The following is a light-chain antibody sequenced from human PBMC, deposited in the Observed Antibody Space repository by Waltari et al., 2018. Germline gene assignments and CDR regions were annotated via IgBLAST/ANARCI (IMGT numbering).Light chain of an antibody. J-gene: IGKJ4*01. V-gene: IGKV3-11*01. Sequence: VLTQSLAPLSLSPGERAKLSCRASQGVSSYLAWHTQKSGQAPRLLTYEPSNRATCTPARFSCSESATYFTLTISSLEPEDFAVYYCQPRSTLPLTSGGGTKVEIK. CDR2: EPS. CDR1: QGVSSY. CDR3: QPRSTLPLT.